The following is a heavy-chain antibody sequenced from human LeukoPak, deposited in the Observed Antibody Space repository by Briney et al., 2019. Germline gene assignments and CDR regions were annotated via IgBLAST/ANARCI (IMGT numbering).Heavy chain of an antibody. Sequence: SETLSLTCTVSGGSISSSNWWSWVRQPPGKGLEWIGEIYHSGSTNYNPSLKSRVTISVDKSKNQFSLKLSSVTAADTAVYYCARDTGAVTICDYWGQGTLVTVSS. J-gene: IGHJ4*02. D-gene: IGHD3-9*01. V-gene: IGHV4-4*02. CDR2: IYHSGST. CDR3: ARDTGAVTICDY. CDR1: GGSISSSNW.